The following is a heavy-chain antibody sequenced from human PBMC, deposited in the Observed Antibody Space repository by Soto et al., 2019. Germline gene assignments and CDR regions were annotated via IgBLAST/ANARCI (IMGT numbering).Heavy chain of an antibody. CDR1: GYTFTSYA. CDR3: ARDPGYCSSTSCYVGAFDI. Sequence: QVQLVQSGAEVKKPGASVKVSCKASGYTFTSYAMHWVRQAPGQRLEWMGWINAGNGNTKYSQKFQGRVTITRDTSASTSYMELSSLRSEDTAVYYCARDPGYCSSTSCYVGAFDIWGQGTMVTVSS. V-gene: IGHV1-3*01. CDR2: INAGNGNT. J-gene: IGHJ3*02. D-gene: IGHD2-2*01.